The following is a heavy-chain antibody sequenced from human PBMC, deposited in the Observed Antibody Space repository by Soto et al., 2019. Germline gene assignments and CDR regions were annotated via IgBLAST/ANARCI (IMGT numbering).Heavy chain of an antibody. D-gene: IGHD1-1*01. CDR2: VNHSGTT. Sequence: QVQLQQWGAGLLKPSETLSLTCVVYGGSFSGYYWSWIRQPPGKGLEWIAEVNHSGTTKYNPSLETRVTIAVDTSKKEFSLSLTSVTAADTAVYYCAKGARGDKEYNIFGPWGQGTLVAVSS. CDR1: GGSFSGYY. CDR3: AKGARGDKEYNIFGP. V-gene: IGHV4-34*02. J-gene: IGHJ5*02.